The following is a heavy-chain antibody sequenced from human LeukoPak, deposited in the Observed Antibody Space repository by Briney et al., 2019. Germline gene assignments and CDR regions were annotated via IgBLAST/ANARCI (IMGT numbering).Heavy chain of an antibody. CDR2: IYTSGSN. V-gene: IGHV4-4*07. D-gene: IGHD5-12*01. CDR3: ARGRVATTYFDY. CDR1: GGSISSYY. J-gene: IGHJ4*02. Sequence: SETLSLTCTVSGGSISSYYWXWIRXPAGXGLEWIGRIYTSGSNSYSPALKSRVTMSVDTSKNQCPLKLNPVTAADTAVYYCARGRVATTYFDYWGQGTLVTVSS.